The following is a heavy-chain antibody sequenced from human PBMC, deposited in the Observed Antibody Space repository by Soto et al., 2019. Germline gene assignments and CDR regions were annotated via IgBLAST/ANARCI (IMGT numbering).Heavy chain of an antibody. V-gene: IGHV3-49*04. Sequence: PGGSLRLSCTASGFTFGDYAMSWVRQAPGKGLEWVGFIRSKAYGGTTEYAASVKGRFTISRDDSNSIAYLQMNSLKTEDTAVYYCTRAGFGELFHYYYGMDVWGQGTTVTVSS. D-gene: IGHD3-10*01. J-gene: IGHJ6*02. CDR2: IRSKAYGGTT. CDR3: TRAGFGELFHYYYGMDV. CDR1: GFTFGDYA.